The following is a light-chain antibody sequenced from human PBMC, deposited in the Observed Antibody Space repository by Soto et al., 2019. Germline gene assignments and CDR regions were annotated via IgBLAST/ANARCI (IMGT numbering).Light chain of an antibody. CDR1: QSINSY. J-gene: IGKJ1*01. V-gene: IGKV1-39*01. CDR2: AAS. CDR3: QQTYTTPWT. Sequence: DIQMTQSPSSLSASVGDRVTITCRASQSINSYVNWYQKKPGKAPNLLIYAASSFQSGVPSRFSGSGSGTDFTLTISSLQPEDFATYYCQQTYTTPWTFGQGTKVEIK.